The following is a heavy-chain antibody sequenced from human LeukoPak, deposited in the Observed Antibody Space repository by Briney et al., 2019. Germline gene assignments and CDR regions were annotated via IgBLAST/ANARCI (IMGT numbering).Heavy chain of an antibody. D-gene: IGHD3-10*01. CDR3: ARSGYGSGSYQAVYYYYYMDV. J-gene: IGHJ6*03. Sequence: ASVKVSCKASGYTFTSYGISWVRQAPGQGLEWMGWINPNSGGTNYAQKFQGRVTMTRDTSISTAYMELSRLRSDDTAVYYCARSGYGSGSYQAVYYYYYMDVWGKGTTVTISS. CDR1: GYTFTSYG. CDR2: INPNSGGT. V-gene: IGHV1-2*02.